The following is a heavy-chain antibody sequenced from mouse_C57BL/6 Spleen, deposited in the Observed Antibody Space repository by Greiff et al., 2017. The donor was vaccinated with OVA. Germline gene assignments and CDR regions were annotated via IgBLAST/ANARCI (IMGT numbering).Heavy chain of an antibody. Sequence: EVKLQESGPELVKPGASVKMSCKASGYTFTDYNMHWVKQSHGKSLEWIGYINPNNGGTSYNQKFKGKATLTVNKSSSTAYMELRSLTSEDSAVYYCARGSREELYFDYWGQGTTLTVSS. J-gene: IGHJ2*01. CDR2: INPNNGGT. D-gene: IGHD1-1*01. CDR1: GYTFTDYN. V-gene: IGHV1-22*01. CDR3: ARGSREELYFDY.